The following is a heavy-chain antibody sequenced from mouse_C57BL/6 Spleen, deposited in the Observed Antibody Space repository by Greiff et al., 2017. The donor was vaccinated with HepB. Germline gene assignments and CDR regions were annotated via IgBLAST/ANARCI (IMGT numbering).Heavy chain of an antibody. CDR1: GYAFSSSW. CDR2: IYPGDGDT. D-gene: IGHD1-1*01. Sequence: QVQLQQSGPELVKPGASVKISCKASGYAFSSSWMNWVKQRPGKGLEWIGRIYPGDGDTNYNGKFKGKATLTADKSSSTAYMQLSSLTSEDSAVYFCARCYYYGSSLGFAYWGQGTLVTVSA. J-gene: IGHJ3*01. CDR3: ARCYYYGSSLGFAY. V-gene: IGHV1-82*01.